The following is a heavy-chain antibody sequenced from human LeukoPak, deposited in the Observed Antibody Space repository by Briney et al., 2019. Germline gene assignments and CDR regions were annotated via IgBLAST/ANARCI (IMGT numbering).Heavy chain of an antibody. CDR3: STGSGHAFNM. CDR2: INRAGSST. J-gene: IGHJ3*02. V-gene: IGHV3-74*01. D-gene: IGHD3-10*01. Sequence: RAAGTLCLSCAASGFTISSNRMHWVRQGQGQGLVWVLGINRAGSSTNYADSVKGRFTISRDNPKNTLYVQMNSLRAKDTAVYYCSTGSGHAFNMGSRGTMVTVSS. CDR1: GFTISSNR.